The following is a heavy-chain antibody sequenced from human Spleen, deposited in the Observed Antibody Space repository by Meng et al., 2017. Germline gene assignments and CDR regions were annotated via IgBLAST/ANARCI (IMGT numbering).Heavy chain of an antibody. D-gene: IGHD1-26*01. CDR2: IDSSASTI. CDR3: ARGGGRRSDY. V-gene: IGHV3-48*03. CDR1: GFTFSSDE. J-gene: IGHJ4*02. Sequence: GESLKISCATSGFTFSSDEMNWVRQAPGKGLEWVSYIDSSASTIHYADSVKGRFTITRDNAKNSLYLQMNSLRAEDTAVYYCARGGGRRSDYWGQGTLVTVSS.